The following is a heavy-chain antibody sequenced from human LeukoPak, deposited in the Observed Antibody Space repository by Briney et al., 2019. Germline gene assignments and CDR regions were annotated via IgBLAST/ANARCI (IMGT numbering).Heavy chain of an antibody. V-gene: IGHV4-59*01. J-gene: IGHJ5*02. CDR3: ARVLPGVVVVAATSPFGWFDP. Sequence: SETLSLTCTVSGGSISSYYWSWIRQPPGKGLEWIGYIYYSGSTNYNPSLKRRVTISVDTSKNQFSLKLSSVTAADTAVYYCARVLPGVVVVAATSPFGWFDPWGQGTLVTVSP. CDR1: GGSISSYY. D-gene: IGHD2-15*01. CDR2: IYYSGST.